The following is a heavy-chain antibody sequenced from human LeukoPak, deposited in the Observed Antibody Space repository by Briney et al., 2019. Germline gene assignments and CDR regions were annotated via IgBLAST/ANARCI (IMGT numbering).Heavy chain of an antibody. V-gene: IGHV3-30-3*01. J-gene: IGHJ4*02. CDR1: GFTFSSYA. CDR2: ISYDGSDK. Sequence: GRSLRLSCAASGFTFSSYAMHWVRQAPGKGLEWVAVISYDGSDKYYADSVKGRFTISRDNSKNTLYLQMNSLRAEDTAVYYCARVATLNWNYYDDWGQGTLVTVSS. CDR3: ARVATLNWNYYDD. D-gene: IGHD1-1*01.